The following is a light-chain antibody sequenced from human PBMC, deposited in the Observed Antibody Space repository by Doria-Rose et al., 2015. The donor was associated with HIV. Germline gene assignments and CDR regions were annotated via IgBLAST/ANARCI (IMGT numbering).Light chain of an antibody. J-gene: IGKJ2*01. V-gene: IGKV1-NL1*01. CDR3: QQYYTTPMYT. Sequence: TQPPSSLSASVGDRVTIPCRASQDINNSLAWYQQIPGKAPKLLVYGASRLETGVPSSFSGSGSGTDYTLTISSLQPEDFATYYCQQYYTTPMYTFGQGTKLEIK. CDR2: GAS. CDR1: QDINNS.